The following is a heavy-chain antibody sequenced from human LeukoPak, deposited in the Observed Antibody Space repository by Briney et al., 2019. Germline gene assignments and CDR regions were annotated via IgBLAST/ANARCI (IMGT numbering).Heavy chain of an antibody. Sequence: PGGSLRLSCAASGFTFSSYSMNWVRQAPGKGLEWVSYISSSSTIYYADSVKGRFTISRDNAKNSLYLQMNSLRDEDTAVYYCARDQGPYGSGSYFGYWGQGTLVTVSS. CDR3: ARDQGPYGSGSYFGY. D-gene: IGHD3-10*01. J-gene: IGHJ4*02. CDR1: GFTFSSYS. CDR2: ISSSSTI. V-gene: IGHV3-48*02.